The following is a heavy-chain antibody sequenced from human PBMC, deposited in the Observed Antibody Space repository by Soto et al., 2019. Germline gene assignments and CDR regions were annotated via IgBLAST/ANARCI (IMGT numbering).Heavy chain of an antibody. J-gene: IGHJ3*02. CDR2: INHSGST. D-gene: IGHD3-3*01. Sequence: SETLSLTCAVYCGSFSGYYWSWVRQPPGKGLEWIGEINHSGSTNYNPSLKSRVTISVDTSKNQFSLKLSSVTAADTAVYYCARIYDFWSGSHDAFDIWGQGTMVTVSS. CDR3: ARIYDFWSGSHDAFDI. V-gene: IGHV4-34*01. CDR1: CGSFSGYY.